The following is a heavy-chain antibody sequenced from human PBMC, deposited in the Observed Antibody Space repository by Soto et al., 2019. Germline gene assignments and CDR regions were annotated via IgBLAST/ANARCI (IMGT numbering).Heavy chain of an antibody. CDR1: GFTLSNYN. V-gene: IGHV3-48*02. CDR3: ARSGNYRLDY. D-gene: IGHD1-26*01. CDR2: ISSSGGTQ. J-gene: IGHJ4*02. Sequence: EVQLVESGGGLVQPGGSLRLSCGASGFTLSNYNMNWVRQAPGKGLEWISDISSSGGTQYYADSVKGRFTISRDNAKNSLNLQMNSLRDEDTAVYYCARSGNYRLDYWGQGTLVTVSS.